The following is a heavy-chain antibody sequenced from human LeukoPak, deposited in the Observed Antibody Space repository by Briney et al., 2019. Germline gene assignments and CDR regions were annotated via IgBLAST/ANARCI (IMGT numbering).Heavy chain of an antibody. J-gene: IGHJ3*02. CDR3: AKDRGDILTGYYIPDAFDI. D-gene: IGHD3-9*01. Sequence: GGSPRLSCAASGFTFSSYAMSWVRQAPGKGLEWVSAISGSGGSTYYADSVKGRFTISRDNSKNTLYLQMNSLRAEDTAVYYCAKDRGDILTGYYIPDAFDIWGQGTMVTVSS. CDR2: ISGSGGST. V-gene: IGHV3-23*01. CDR1: GFTFSSYA.